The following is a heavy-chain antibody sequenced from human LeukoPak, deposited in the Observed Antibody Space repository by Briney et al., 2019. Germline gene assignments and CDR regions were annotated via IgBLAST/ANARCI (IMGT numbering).Heavy chain of an antibody. V-gene: IGHV1-18*01. D-gene: IGHD6-13*01. CDR3: ARAPTGYSSSWYGGFDY. CDR2: ISTYNGNT. J-gene: IGHJ4*02. CDR1: GYTFTKYG. Sequence: GASVKVSCKASGYTFTKYGITWVRQAPGQGLEWMGWISTYNGNTNYAQKLQGRVTMTTDTSTSTAYMELRSLRSDDTAVYYCARAPTGYSSSWYGGFDYWGQGTLVTVSS.